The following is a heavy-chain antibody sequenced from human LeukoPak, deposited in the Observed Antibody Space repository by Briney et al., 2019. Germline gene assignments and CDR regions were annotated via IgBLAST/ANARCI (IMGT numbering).Heavy chain of an antibody. D-gene: IGHD6-13*01. CDR2: IYYSGST. Sequence: SETLSLTCTVSGGSISGSSYYWGWIRQPPGKGLEWIGSIYYSGSTYYNPSLKSRVTISVDTSKNQFSLKLSSVTAADTAVYHCAREAGIAAAIVWFDPWGQGTLVTVSS. V-gene: IGHV4-39*02. CDR1: GGSISGSSYY. CDR3: AREAGIAAAIVWFDP. J-gene: IGHJ5*02.